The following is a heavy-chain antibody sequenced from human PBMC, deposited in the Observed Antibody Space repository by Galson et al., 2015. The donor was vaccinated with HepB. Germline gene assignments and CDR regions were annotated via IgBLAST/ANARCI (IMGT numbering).Heavy chain of an antibody. CDR2: IIPIFGTA. V-gene: IGHV1-69*13. Sequence: SVKVPCKASGGTFSSYAISWVRQAPGQGLEWMGGIIPIFGTANYAQKFQGRVTITADESTSTAYTELSSLRSEDTAVYYCARAGRDRLLPSPGWFDPWGQGTLVTVSS. D-gene: IGHD2-2*01. CDR3: ARAGRDRLLPSPGWFDP. J-gene: IGHJ5*02. CDR1: GGTFSSYA.